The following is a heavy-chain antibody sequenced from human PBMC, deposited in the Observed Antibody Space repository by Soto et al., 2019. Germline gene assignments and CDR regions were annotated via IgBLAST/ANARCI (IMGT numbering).Heavy chain of an antibody. V-gene: IGHV4-38-2*02. CDR3: ARDRGDYYGMDV. J-gene: IGHJ6*02. D-gene: IGHD3-10*01. CDR2: IYHSGST. CDR1: GYSISSGYY. Sequence: PTETLSLTCAVSGYSISSGYYWGWIRQPPGKGLEWIGSIYHSGSTYYNPSLKSRVTISVDTSKNQFSLKLSSVTAADTAVYYCARDRGDYYGMDVWGQGTTVTVSS.